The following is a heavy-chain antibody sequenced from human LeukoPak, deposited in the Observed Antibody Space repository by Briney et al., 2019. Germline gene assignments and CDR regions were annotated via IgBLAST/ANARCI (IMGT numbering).Heavy chain of an antibody. Sequence: ASVKVSCKASGYTFTSYDINWVRQAPGQGLEWMGWMNPNSGNTVYAQKFQGRVTMTRNTSISTAYMEMSSLRSEDTAVYYCASSVDGGHDAFDIWGQGTMVTVSS. J-gene: IGHJ3*02. CDR3: ASSVDGGHDAFDI. V-gene: IGHV1-8*01. CDR2: MNPNSGNT. D-gene: IGHD4-23*01. CDR1: GYTFTSYD.